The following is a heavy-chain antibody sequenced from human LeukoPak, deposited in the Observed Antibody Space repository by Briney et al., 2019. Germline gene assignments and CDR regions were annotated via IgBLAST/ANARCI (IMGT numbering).Heavy chain of an antibody. Sequence: GGSLRLSCAASGFSFSSHWMNWVRQAAEEGLQWVATIKGDGSEKFYVDSVKGRFTISRDNDKNSLYLQMNILRAEDTAVYYGARDGPATDTDLDCWGQGTLVIVSS. CDR2: IKGDGSEK. J-gene: IGHJ4*02. D-gene: IGHD6-13*01. CDR3: ARDGPATDTDLDC. V-gene: IGHV3-7*01. CDR1: GFSFSSHW.